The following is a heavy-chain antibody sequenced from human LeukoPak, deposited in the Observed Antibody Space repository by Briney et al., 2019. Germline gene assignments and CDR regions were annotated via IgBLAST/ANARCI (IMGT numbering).Heavy chain of an antibody. V-gene: IGHV3-74*01. D-gene: IGHD6-13*01. J-gene: IGHJ4*02. CDR2: INSDGSST. Sequence: GGSLRLSCAASGFTFSSYWMHWVRQAPGKGLVWVSRINSDGSSTSYADSVKGRFTISRDNAKNTLCLQMNSLRAEDTAVYYCARAGSSRGYYFDYWGQGTLVTVSS. CDR1: GFTFSSYW. CDR3: ARAGSSRGYYFDY.